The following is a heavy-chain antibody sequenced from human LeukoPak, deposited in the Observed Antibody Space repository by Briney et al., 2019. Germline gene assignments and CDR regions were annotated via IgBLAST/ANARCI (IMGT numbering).Heavy chain of an antibody. V-gene: IGHV4-59*01. CDR1: GGSISRYY. CDR3: ARGLGYCSGGSCRNWFDP. D-gene: IGHD2-15*01. Sequence: SETPSLTRTLSGGSISRYYWSWIPQPPQKGLEWIGYIYYSGSTNYNPSLKSRVTISVDTSKNQFSLKLSSVTAADTAVYYCARGLGYCSGGSCRNWFDPWGQGTLVTVSS. J-gene: IGHJ5*02. CDR2: IYYSGST.